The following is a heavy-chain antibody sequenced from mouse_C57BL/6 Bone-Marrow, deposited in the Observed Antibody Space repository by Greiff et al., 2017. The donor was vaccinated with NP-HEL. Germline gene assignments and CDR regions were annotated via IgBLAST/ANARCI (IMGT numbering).Heavy chain of an antibody. CDR3: ARLYDGYSFAY. J-gene: IGHJ3*01. Sequence: EVQLVESGGDLVKPGGSLTLSCAASGFTFSSYGMSWVRQTPDKRLEWVATISSGGSYPYYPDSVTGRFTISRDNAKNTLYLQMSRLKYEDTAMYYCARLYDGYSFAYWGQGTLVTVSA. D-gene: IGHD2-3*01. CDR1: GFTFSSYG. CDR2: ISSGGSYP. V-gene: IGHV5-6*01.